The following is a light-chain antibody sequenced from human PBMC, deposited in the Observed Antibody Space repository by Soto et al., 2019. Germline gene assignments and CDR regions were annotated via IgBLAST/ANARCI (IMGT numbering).Light chain of an antibody. V-gene: IGKV3-15*01. Sequence: MAQSPASLAGSPGERASLSGRASQTVSRNLAWYQQRPGQAPRLLIYDISNRATGVPARFSGSGSETEFTLTIRSLQSEDFAVYFCQQYNNWPSFGQGTRLEIK. CDR2: DIS. J-gene: IGKJ5*01. CDR1: QTVSRN. CDR3: QQYNNWPS.